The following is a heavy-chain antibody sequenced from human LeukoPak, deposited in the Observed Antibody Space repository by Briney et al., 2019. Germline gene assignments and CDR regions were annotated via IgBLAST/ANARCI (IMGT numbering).Heavy chain of an antibody. J-gene: IGHJ3*02. CDR1: GFTFSSYS. V-gene: IGHV3-21*01. CDR3: ARDRVDTAMVDAFDI. D-gene: IGHD5-18*01. CDR2: ISSSSSYI. Sequence: GGSLRLSCAASGFTFSSYSMNWVRQAPGKGLEWVSFISSSSSYIYYADSVKGRFTISRDNAKNSLYLQMNSLRAEDTAVYYCARDRVDTAMVDAFDIWGQGTMVTVSS.